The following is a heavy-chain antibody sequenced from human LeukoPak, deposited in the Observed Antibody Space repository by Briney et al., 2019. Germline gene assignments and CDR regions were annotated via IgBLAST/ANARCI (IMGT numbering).Heavy chain of an antibody. V-gene: IGHV4-4*09. CDR2: IYTSGST. CDR3: ARLNIVVVPAKKYNWFDP. D-gene: IGHD2-2*01. CDR1: NYSISSGYY. Sequence: SETLSLTCSVSNYSISSGYYWGWIRQSPGKGLEWIGYIYTSGSTNYNLSLKSRVTISVDTSKNQFSLKLSSVTAADTAAYYCARLNIVVVPAKKYNWFDPWGQGTLVTVSS. J-gene: IGHJ5*02.